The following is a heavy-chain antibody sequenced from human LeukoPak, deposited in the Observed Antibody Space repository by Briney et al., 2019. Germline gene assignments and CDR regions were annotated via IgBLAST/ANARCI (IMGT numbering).Heavy chain of an antibody. D-gene: IGHD5-18*01. CDR3: ARDAPVSYGKSYYYYGMDV. J-gene: IGHJ6*02. V-gene: IGHV1-18*01. CDR2: ISAYNGNT. CDR1: GYTFTSYG. Sequence: GASVKVSCKASGYTFTSYGISWVRQAPGQGLEWMGWISAYNGNTNYAQKLQGRVTMTTDTSTSTAYMELRSLRSDDTAVYYCARDAPVSYGKSYYYYGMDVWGQGTTVTVSS.